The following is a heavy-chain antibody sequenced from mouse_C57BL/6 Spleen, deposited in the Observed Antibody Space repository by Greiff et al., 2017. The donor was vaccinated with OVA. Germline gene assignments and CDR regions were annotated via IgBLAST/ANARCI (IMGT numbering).Heavy chain of an antibody. J-gene: IGHJ2*01. CDR3: ARSWFTTVVDGVYFDD. D-gene: IGHD1-1*01. CDR1: GYTFTDHT. Sequence: QVQLQQSDAELVKPGASVKISCKVSGYTFTDHTIHWMKQRPEQGLEWIRNIYPRDGSTKYNEKFKSKATLTADNSSSTAYMQLNSLTSEDSAVYFCARSWFTTVVDGVYFDDWGHGTTLTVSS. CDR2: IYPRDGST. V-gene: IGHV1-78*01.